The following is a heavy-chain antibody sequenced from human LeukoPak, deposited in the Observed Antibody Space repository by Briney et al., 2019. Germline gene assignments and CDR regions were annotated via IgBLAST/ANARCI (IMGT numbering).Heavy chain of an antibody. D-gene: IGHD3-3*01. J-gene: IGHJ6*03. V-gene: IGHV4-59*11. CDR1: GGSISSHY. Sequence: SETLSLTCTVSGGSISSHYWSWIRQPPGKGLEWIGYIYYSGGSNYNPSLKSRVTISVDTSKNQLSLKLSSVTAADAAVYYCARGVRFLEWLSSGYYYYYYMDVWGKGTTVTVSS. CDR2: IYYSGGS. CDR3: ARGVRFLEWLSSGYYYYYYMDV.